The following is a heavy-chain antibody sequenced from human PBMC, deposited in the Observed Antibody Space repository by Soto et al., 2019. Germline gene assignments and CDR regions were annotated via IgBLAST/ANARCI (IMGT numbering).Heavy chain of an antibody. D-gene: IGHD3-9*01. CDR2: INPSGGST. J-gene: IGHJ6*02. CDR3: ARDNGLEDYDILTGYYRGHYYYGMDV. CDR1: GYTFTSYY. Sequence: ASVKVSCKASGYTFTSYYMHWVRQAPGQGLEWMGIINPSGGSTSYAQKFQGRVTMTRDTSTGTVYMELSSLRSEDTAVYYCARDNGLEDYDILTGYYRGHYYYGMDVWGQGTTVTVSS. V-gene: IGHV1-46*03.